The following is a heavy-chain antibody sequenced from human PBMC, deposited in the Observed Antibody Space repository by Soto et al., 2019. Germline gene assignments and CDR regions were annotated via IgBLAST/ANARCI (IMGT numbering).Heavy chain of an antibody. CDR1: GFTFSSYA. V-gene: IGHV3-30-3*01. J-gene: IGHJ4*02. CDR3: ARDRIYSSSWHDY. D-gene: IGHD6-13*01. CDR2: ISYDGSNK. Sequence: QVQLVESGGGVVQPGRSLRLSCAASGFTFSSYAMHWVRQAPGKGLEWVAVISYDGSNKYYADSVKGRFTISRDNSKNTLYLQMNSLRAEGTAVYYCARDRIYSSSWHDYWGQGTLVTVSS.